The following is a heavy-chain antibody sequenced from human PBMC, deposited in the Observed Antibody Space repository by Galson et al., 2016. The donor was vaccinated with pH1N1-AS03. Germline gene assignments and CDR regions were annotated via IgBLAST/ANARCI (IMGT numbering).Heavy chain of an antibody. D-gene: IGHD1-26*01. V-gene: IGHV4-30-2*01. CDR3: ASARISLVLGSFYYYGMDV. J-gene: IGHJ6*02. CDR1: GGSISSGGYS. Sequence: LSLTCAVSGGSISSGGYSWSWIRQPPGKGLEWIGYIYHTGSTYYNPSLKSRVTKSVDRSKNHFSLKLTSVTAAETAVYYWASARISLVLGSFYYYGMDVWGQGTTVTVSS. CDR2: IYHTGST.